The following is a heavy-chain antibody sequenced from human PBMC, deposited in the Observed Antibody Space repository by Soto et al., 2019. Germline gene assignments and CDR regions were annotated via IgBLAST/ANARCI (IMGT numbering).Heavy chain of an antibody. J-gene: IGHJ4*02. V-gene: IGHV4-39*01. D-gene: IGHD3-9*01. Sequence: QLQLQESGPGLVKPSETLSLTCSVSDDSINSDKYYWGWIRQPPGKGLEWIGSIYYRGNAYYNPSPLTRVTISLSPSRSQCSLKLNSGTAAASAADFCAGLEGLATISDYFDFWGPGALVTVSS. CDR1: DDSINSDKYY. CDR2: IYYRGNA. CDR3: AGLEGLATISDYFDF.